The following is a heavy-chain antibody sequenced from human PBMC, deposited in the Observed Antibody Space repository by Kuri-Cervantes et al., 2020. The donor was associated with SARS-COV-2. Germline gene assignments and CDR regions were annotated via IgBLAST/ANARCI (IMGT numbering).Heavy chain of an antibody. CDR3: AYGTYYDILTGYLDFDY. Sequence: GGSLRLSCAASGFTFSNYAINWVRQGPGKGLEWVSEISGNGDTTFYADSVKGRFTVSRDNPKNTLYLQMSNLRAEDTAVYYCAYGTYYDILTGYLDFDYWGQGTLVTVSS. CDR1: GFTFSNYA. D-gene: IGHD3-9*01. V-gene: IGHV3-23*01. J-gene: IGHJ4*02. CDR2: ISGNGDTT.